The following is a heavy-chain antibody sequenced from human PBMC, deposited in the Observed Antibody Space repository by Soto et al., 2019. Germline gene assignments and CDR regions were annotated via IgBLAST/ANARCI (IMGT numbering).Heavy chain of an antibody. J-gene: IGHJ6*02. D-gene: IGHD2-2*01. CDR1: GGSFSGYY. V-gene: IGHV4-34*01. CDR2: INHSGST. Sequence: PSETLSLTCAVYGGSFSGYYWSWIRQPPGKGLEWIGEINHSGSTNYNPSLKSRVTISVDTSKNQFSLKLSSVTAADTAVYYCAGLTSNIVVVPAAVKDYYYYGMDVWGQGTTVTV. CDR3: AGLTSNIVVVPAAVKDYYYYGMDV.